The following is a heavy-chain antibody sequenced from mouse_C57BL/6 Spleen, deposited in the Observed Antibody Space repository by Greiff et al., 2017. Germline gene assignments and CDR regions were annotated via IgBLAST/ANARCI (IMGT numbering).Heavy chain of an antibody. CDR2: ISYSGST. J-gene: IGHJ3*01. Sequence: EVQLQESGPGMVKPSQSLSLTCTVTGYSITSGYDWHWIRHFPGNKLEWMGYISYSGSTNYNPSLKSRISITHDTSNNHFFLKLNSVTTEDTATYYCARDDYYGSRECFFAYWGQGTLVTVSA. V-gene: IGHV3-1*01. CDR3: ARDDYYGSRECFFAY. D-gene: IGHD1-1*01. CDR1: GYSITSGYD.